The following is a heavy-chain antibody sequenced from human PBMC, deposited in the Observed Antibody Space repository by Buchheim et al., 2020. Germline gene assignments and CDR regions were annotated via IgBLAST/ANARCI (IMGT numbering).Heavy chain of an antibody. D-gene: IGHD3-22*01. Sequence: EVKLVDSGGGLVKPGGSLKISCAASGFTFKNAWMSWVRQAPGKGLEWVGRIKSKVDGETSDYAAPVQGRFSISRDDSKNVFTLQMDSLKTEDTAVYYCATDLDSSSYYSFDYWGQG. CDR2: IKSKVDGETS. V-gene: IGHV3-15*01. J-gene: IGHJ4*02. CDR1: GFTFKNAW. CDR3: ATDLDSSSYYSFDY.